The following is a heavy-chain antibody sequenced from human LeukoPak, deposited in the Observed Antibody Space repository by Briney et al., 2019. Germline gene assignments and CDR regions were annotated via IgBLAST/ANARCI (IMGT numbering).Heavy chain of an antibody. CDR3: ARAVGPYDY. V-gene: IGHV3-33*01. CDR2: IWHDGSNK. J-gene: IGHJ4*02. CDR1: GFTFSTYG. D-gene: IGHD3-10*01. Sequence: PGRSLRLSCAASGFTFSTYGIHWVRQAPGKGLEWVAVIWHDGSNKYYADSVKGRFTISRDNSKNTLHLQMNSLRAEDTAVYFCARAVGPYDYWGQGTLVTVSS.